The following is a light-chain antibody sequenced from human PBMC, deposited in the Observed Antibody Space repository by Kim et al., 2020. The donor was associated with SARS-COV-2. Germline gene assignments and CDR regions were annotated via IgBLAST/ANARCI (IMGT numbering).Light chain of an antibody. V-gene: IGLV3-1*01. Sequence: SYELTQPPSVSVSPGQTAIITCSGDKLGDKYACWYQQKPGQSPVLVIYQGNKRPSGIPERFSGSNSGNTATLTISGTQAMDEADYYCQAWDSSTVVFGGGTQLTVL. CDR2: QGN. CDR3: QAWDSSTVV. J-gene: IGLJ2*01. CDR1: KLGDKY.